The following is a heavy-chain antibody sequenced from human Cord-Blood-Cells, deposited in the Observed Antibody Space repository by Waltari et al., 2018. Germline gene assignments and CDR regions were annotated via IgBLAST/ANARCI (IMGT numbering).Heavy chain of an antibody. V-gene: IGHV4-38-2*02. CDR3: ASFTIFGVVQTFDI. J-gene: IGHJ3*02. Sequence: QVQLKESGPGLVKPPETLSLTCTVPGYSLSTGYYWGWVRQPPGKGLEWIGSIYHSGSTYYNPSLKSRVTISVDTSKNQFSLKLSSVTAADTAVYYCASFTIFGVVQTFDIWGQGTMVTVSS. CDR2: IYHSGST. CDR1: GYSLSTGYY. D-gene: IGHD3-3*01.